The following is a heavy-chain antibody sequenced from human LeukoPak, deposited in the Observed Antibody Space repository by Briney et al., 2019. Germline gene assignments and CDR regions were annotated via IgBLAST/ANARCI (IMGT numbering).Heavy chain of an antibody. CDR3: ARDLGRYCSGGSCYSLAY. CDR1: EFTFSNYD. Sequence: GGSLRLPCAASEFTFSNYDMYWVRQAPGKGLEWVAVISYDGSNKYYADSVKGRFTISRDNSKNTLYLQMNSLRAEDTAVYYCARDLGRYCSGGSCYSLAYWGQGTLVTVSS. CDR2: ISYDGSNK. J-gene: IGHJ4*02. V-gene: IGHV3-30-3*01. D-gene: IGHD2-15*01.